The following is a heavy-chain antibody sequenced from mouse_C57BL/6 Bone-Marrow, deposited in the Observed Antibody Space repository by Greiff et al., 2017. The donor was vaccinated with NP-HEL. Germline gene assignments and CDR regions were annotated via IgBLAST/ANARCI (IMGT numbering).Heavy chain of an antibody. Sequence: QVQLQQPGAELVKPGASVKLSCKASGYTFTSYWMQWVKQRPGQGLEWIGEIEPSNSYTNYNQKFKGKATLTVDTSSSTASMQLSSLTSEDSAVSYCARSGGLEYYFDYWGQGTTLTVSS. CDR2: IEPSNSYT. CDR3: ARSGGLEYYFDY. D-gene: IGHD1-1*02. CDR1: GYTFTSYW. J-gene: IGHJ2*01. V-gene: IGHV1-50*01.